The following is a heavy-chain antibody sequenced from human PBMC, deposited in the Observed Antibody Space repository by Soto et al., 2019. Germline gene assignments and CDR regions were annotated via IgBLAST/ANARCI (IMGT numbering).Heavy chain of an antibody. CDR3: ARGVEIVVVMMDEEYFQH. CDR2: INPNSGGT. V-gene: IGHV1-2*04. J-gene: IGHJ1*01. D-gene: IGHD3-22*01. Sequence: VACRAASCRFRGYNTHGVGQAHRQGLEWMGWINPNSGGTNYAQKFQGWVTMTRDTSISTAYMELSRLRSDDTAVYYCARGVEIVVVMMDEEYFQHWGQGTLVT. CDR1: SCRFRGYN.